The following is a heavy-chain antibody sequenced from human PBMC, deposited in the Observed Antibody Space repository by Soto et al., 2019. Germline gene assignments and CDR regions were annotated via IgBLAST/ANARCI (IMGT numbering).Heavy chain of an antibody. D-gene: IGHD5-18*01. CDR1: GGSISSYY. Sequence: QVQLQESGPGLVKPSETLSLTCTVSGGSISSYYWSWIRQPPGKGLEWIGYIYRGSTNYNPSLKSRVTISVDPSKNQFSLKLSSVTAADTDVYDCARQLWGLGNWFDPWGQGTLVTVSS. CDR2: IYRGST. V-gene: IGHV4-59*08. J-gene: IGHJ5*02. CDR3: ARQLWGLGNWFDP.